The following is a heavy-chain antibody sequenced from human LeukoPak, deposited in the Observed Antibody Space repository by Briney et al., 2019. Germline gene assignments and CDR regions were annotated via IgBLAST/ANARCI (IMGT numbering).Heavy chain of an antibody. CDR2: IGNIISTT. J-gene: IGHJ4*02. CDR3: ARTAYDLRGQSLVPGLDS. V-gene: IGHV3-48*03. D-gene: IGHD6-19*01. CDR1: GFTFRNYQ. Sequence: PGGSLRLSCAASGFTFRNYQMNWVRQAPGKGLEWVSYIGNIISTTHYADSVRGRFTVSRDDAKSSLYLHMSSLRVEDTAVYYCARTAYDLRGQSLVPGLDSWGQGTLVTVSS.